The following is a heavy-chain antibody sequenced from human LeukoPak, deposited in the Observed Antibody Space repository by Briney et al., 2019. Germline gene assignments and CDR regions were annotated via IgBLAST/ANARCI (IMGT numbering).Heavy chain of an antibody. CDR3: ARLGGHYGDYDY. D-gene: IGHD4-17*01. Sequence: PSETLSLTCAVYGGSFSGYYWSWIRQPPGKGLEWIGKINHSGSTNYNPSLKSRVTISVDTSKNQFSLKLSSVTAADTAVYYCARLGGHYGDYDYWGQGTLVTVSS. V-gene: IGHV4-34*01. CDR2: INHSGST. CDR1: GGSFSGYY. J-gene: IGHJ4*02.